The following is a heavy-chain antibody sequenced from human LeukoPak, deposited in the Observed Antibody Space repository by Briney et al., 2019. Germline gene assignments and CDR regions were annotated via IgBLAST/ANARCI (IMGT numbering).Heavy chain of an antibody. CDR3: ASTRHFDWFFAD. Sequence: SETLSLTCTVSGDSISSGSYYWSWIRQPAGKGLEWIGRIYSSGSTNSNPSLKSRVTISVDTSKNQFSLKLNSVTAADTAVYYCASTRHFDWFFADWGQGTLVTVSS. J-gene: IGHJ4*02. CDR1: GDSISSGSYY. D-gene: IGHD3-9*01. CDR2: IYSSGST. V-gene: IGHV4-61*02.